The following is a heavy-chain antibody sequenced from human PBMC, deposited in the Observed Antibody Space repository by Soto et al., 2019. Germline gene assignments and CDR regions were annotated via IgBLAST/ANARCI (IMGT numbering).Heavy chain of an antibody. J-gene: IGHJ5*02. D-gene: IGHD6-13*01. Sequence: SLTCTVSGASVTSGNYYWSWIRQPPGKGLEWIGYIYYNGATKYNPSLKSRLTISLDTSKNQFSLKLTSVTAADTAVYYCTRRGVYSSSLFPWGQGTLVTVSS. CDR1: GASVTSGNYY. V-gene: IGHV4-61*01. CDR3: TRRGVYSSSLFP. CDR2: IYYNGAT.